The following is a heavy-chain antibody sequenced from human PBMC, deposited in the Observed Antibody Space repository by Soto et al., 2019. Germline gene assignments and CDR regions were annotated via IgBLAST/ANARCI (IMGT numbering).Heavy chain of an antibody. Sequence: SGPTLVNPTETLTLTCTFSGFSLSTPAVGVAWIRQPPGKALEWLALIYWDDDKRYSPSLKSRVTITKDTSKNQVVLTMTNMDPVDTATYYCAHRPHRAGRLPITSYFDYWGPGTLVTVSS. CDR3: AHRPHRAGRLPITSYFDY. V-gene: IGHV2-5*02. CDR1: GFSLSTPAVG. D-gene: IGHD1-20*01. J-gene: IGHJ4*02. CDR2: IYWDDDK.